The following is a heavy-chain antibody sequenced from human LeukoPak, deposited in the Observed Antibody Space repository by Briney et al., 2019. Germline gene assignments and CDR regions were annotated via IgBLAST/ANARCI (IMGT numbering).Heavy chain of an antibody. V-gene: IGHV3-53*01. J-gene: IGHJ6*04. CDR2: IYSGGST. Sequence: GSLRLSCAASGFTVSSNYMSWVRQAPGKGLEWVSVIYSGGSTCYADSVKGRFTISRDNSKNTLYLQMNSLRAEDTAVYYCARDLYYYGMDVWGKGTTVTVSS. CDR3: ARDLYYYGMDV. CDR1: GFTVSSNY.